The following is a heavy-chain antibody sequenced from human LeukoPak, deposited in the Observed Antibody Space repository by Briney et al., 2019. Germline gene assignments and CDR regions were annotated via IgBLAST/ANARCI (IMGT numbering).Heavy chain of an antibody. CDR1: GGSISSSSYY. V-gene: IGHV4-39*01. J-gene: IGHJ5*02. Sequence: KTSETLSLTCTVSGGSISSSSYYWGWIRQPPGKGLEWIGSIYYSGSTYYNPSLKSRVTISVDTSKNQFSLKLSSVTAADTAVYYCASPRQYYDFWSGLAFDPWGQGTLVTVSS. CDR3: ASPRQYYDFWSGLAFDP. D-gene: IGHD3-3*01. CDR2: IYYSGST.